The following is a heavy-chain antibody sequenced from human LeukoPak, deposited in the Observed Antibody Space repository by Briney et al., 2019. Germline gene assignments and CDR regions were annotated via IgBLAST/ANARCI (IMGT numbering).Heavy chain of an antibody. J-gene: IGHJ4*02. CDR3: ATCIAAAGTYWAIEYYFDY. CDR2: IYPGDSDT. V-gene: IGHV5-51*01. D-gene: IGHD6-13*01. Sequence: GESLKISCKGSGYSFTSYWIGWVRQMPGKGLEWMGIIYPGDSDTRYSPSFQGQVTISADKSISTAYLQWSSLKVSDTAMYYCATCIAAAGTYWAIEYYFDYWGQGTLVTVSS. CDR1: GYSFTSYW.